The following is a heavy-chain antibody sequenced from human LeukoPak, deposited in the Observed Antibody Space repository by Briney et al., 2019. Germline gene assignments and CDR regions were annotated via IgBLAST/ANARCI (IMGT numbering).Heavy chain of an antibody. Sequence: GGSLRLSCAASGFNFNNYVMHWVRQAPGKGLEWVSSISSSSSYIYYADSVKGRFTISRDNAKNSLYLQMNSLRAEDTAVYYCARDRYCSSTSCYHPTDVWGQGTTVTVSS. CDR2: ISSSSSYI. CDR3: ARDRYCSSTSCYHPTDV. CDR1: GFNFNNYV. J-gene: IGHJ6*02. D-gene: IGHD2-2*01. V-gene: IGHV3-21*01.